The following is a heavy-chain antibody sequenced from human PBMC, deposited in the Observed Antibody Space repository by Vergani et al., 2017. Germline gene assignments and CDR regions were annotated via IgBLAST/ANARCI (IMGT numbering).Heavy chain of an antibody. J-gene: IGHJ6*02. D-gene: IGHD6-13*01. CDR2: INHSGST. Sequence: QVQLQQWGAGLLKPSETLSLTCAVYGGSFSGYYWSWIRQPPGKGLEWIGEINHSGSTNYNPSLKSRVTISVDTSKNQFSLKLSPVTAADTAVYYCARELQEQLATYYYYYGMDVWGQGTTVTVSS. V-gene: IGHV4-34*01. CDR1: GGSFSGYY. CDR3: ARELQEQLATYYYYYGMDV.